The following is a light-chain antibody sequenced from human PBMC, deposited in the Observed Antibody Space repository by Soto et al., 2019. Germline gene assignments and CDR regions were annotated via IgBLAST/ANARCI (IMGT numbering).Light chain of an antibody. CDR1: QSVGSN. V-gene: IGKV3-15*01. CDR2: GAS. Sequence: EIVMTQSPATLSVSPGESATLSCRASQSVGSNLAWYQQKFGQTPRLLIHGASTRATGVPVRLSGSGFGTEFTLAINSLQSEDFAVYYCQQYNNWPPLTFGGGTKVEIK. CDR3: QQYNNWPPLT. J-gene: IGKJ4*01.